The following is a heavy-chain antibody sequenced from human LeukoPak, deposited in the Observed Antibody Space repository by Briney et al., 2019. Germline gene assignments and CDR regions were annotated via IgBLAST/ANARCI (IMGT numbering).Heavy chain of an antibody. Sequence: PGGSLSLSCAASGFTLSSFAVNWARQAPGKGRGLVSSISGSGGSTFYADSVKGRFTISRDNSENTLYLQMNSLRAEDTAVYYCVKRTVNYPFDFWGQGTLLTVSS. CDR3: VKRTVNYPFDF. CDR2: ISGSGGST. J-gene: IGHJ4*02. V-gene: IGHV3-23*01. CDR1: GFTLSSFA. D-gene: IGHD1-7*01.